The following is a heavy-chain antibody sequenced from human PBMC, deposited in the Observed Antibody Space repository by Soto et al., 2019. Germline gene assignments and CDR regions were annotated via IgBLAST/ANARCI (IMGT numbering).Heavy chain of an antibody. J-gene: IGHJ4*02. CDR1: GYVFTGWG. V-gene: IGHV1-18*01. D-gene: IGHD3-10*01. CDR3: ARDRAGLLEF. Sequence: QVQLVQSATEVVKPGASVRVSCKASGYVFTGWGISWVRQVPGQGREWVGWVSAYDGATRSSEKLQGRISVTRDQSTSTVYMDLTNLRSDDAAVYYCARDRAGLLEFWGQGTLVTVSS. CDR2: VSAYDGAT.